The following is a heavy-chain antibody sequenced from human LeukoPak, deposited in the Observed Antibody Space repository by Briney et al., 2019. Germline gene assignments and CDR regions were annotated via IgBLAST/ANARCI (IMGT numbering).Heavy chain of an antibody. V-gene: IGHV1-69*13. D-gene: IGHD3-22*01. CDR2: IIPIFGTA. Sequence: ASVKVSCKASGGTFSSYAISWVRQAPGQGLEWMGRIIPIFGTANYAQKFQGRVTITADESTSTAYMELSSLRSEDTAVYYCARKAYHYCDSSGYYLTLDYWGQGTLVTVSS. J-gene: IGHJ4*02. CDR3: ARKAYHYCDSSGYYLTLDY. CDR1: GGTFSSYA.